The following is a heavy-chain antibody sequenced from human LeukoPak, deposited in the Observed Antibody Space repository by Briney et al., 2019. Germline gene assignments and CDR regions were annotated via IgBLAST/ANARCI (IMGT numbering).Heavy chain of an antibody. CDR1: GGSFSGYY. V-gene: IGHV4-34*01. J-gene: IGHJ4*02. CDR3: ARQRTYYSPFDY. Sequence: SETLSLTCVVYGGSFSGYYWSWIRQPPGKGLEWIGSIYYSGSTYYNPSLKSRVTISVDTSKNQFSLKVTSVTAADTAVYYCARQRTYYSPFDYWGQGTLVTVSS. D-gene: IGHD3-10*01. CDR2: IYYSGST.